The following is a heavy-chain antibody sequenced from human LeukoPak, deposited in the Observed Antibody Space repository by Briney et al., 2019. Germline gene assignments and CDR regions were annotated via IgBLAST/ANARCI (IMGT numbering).Heavy chain of an antibody. V-gene: IGHV1-18*01. J-gene: IGHJ4*02. CDR3: ARDNSGLEY. CDR1: GYTFINYH. Sequence: ASVKVSCKASGYTFINYHICWVRQAPGQGLEWMGWISGNTGNTNYAQKLQGRVTMTTDTSTSTAYMELRSLRSDDTAVYYCARDNSGLEYWGQGTLVTVSS. CDR2: ISGNTGNT.